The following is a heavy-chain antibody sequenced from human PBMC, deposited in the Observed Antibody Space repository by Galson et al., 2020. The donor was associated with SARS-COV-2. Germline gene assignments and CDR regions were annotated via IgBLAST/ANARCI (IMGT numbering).Heavy chain of an antibody. CDR2: ISSSSSTI. Sequence: GESLKISCAASGFTFSTYSMNWVRQAPGKGLEWLSYISSSSSTIYYADSVKGRFTISRDNAKNSLYLQMNSLRHEDTALYYCATSAWYYFDYWGQGTLVTVSS. D-gene: IGHD6-19*01. CDR1: GFTFSTYS. CDR3: ATSAWYYFDY. V-gene: IGHV3-48*02. J-gene: IGHJ4*02.